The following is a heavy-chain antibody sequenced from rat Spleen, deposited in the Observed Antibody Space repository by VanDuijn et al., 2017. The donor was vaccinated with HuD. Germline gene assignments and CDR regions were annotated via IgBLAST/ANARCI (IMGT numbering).Heavy chain of an antibody. CDR1: GFTFSNYD. CDR2: ISTGGGNT. CDR3: TKGYNSGLDY. Sequence: EVQLVESGGGLVQPGRSLKLSCAASGFTFSNYDMAWVRQAPTKGLEWVASISTGGGNTYYRDSVKGRFTISRDNAKSTLYLQMNSLRSEDTATYYCTKGYNSGLDYWGQGVMVTVSS. V-gene: IGHV5S23*01. J-gene: IGHJ2*01. D-gene: IGHD4-3*01.